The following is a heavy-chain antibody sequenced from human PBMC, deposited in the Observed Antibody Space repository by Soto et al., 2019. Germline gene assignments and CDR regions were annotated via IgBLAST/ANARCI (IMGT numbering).Heavy chain of an antibody. CDR1: GGTFSSYT. D-gene: IGHD3-22*01. J-gene: IGHJ4*02. V-gene: IGHV1-69*02. Sequence: SVKVSCKASGGTFSSYTISWVRQAPGQGLEWMGRIIPILGIANYAQKFQGRVTITADKSTSTAYMELSSLRADDTALYYCVKGEYYYDSSGYYPFDYWGQGTLVTVSS. CDR3: VKGEYYYDSSGYYPFDY. CDR2: IIPILGIA.